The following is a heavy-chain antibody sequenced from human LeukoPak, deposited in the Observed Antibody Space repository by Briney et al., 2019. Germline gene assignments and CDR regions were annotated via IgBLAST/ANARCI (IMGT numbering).Heavy chain of an antibody. CDR2: FDPEDGDT. CDR1: GYTLNELS. D-gene: IGHD3-22*01. CDR3: ATTRGYYYYLDY. J-gene: IGHJ4*02. V-gene: IGHV1-24*01. Sequence: GASVKVSCKVSGYTLNELSMHWVRQSPGKGLEWMGGFDPEDGDTIYVQKFQGRVTMTEDTSTDTAYMELSILRSEDTAVYYCATTRGYYYYLDYWGQGTLVTVSS.